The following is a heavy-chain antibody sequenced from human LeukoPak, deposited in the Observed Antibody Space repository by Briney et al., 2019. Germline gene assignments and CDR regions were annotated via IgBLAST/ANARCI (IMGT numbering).Heavy chain of an antibody. CDR1: GFTFSSYA. CDR3: AKVARPGHDRGGYYPYYFDY. CDR2: ISGTGRST. J-gene: IGHJ4*02. Sequence: GGSLRLSCPASGFTFSSYAMTWVRQTPGKGLEWFSAISGTGRSTYYAASVEGRFPISRKPSKNTLYLHMHSLRAEHTAVYYCAKVARPGHDRGGYYPYYFDYWGQGTLVTVFS. V-gene: IGHV3-23*01. D-gene: IGHD3-22*01.